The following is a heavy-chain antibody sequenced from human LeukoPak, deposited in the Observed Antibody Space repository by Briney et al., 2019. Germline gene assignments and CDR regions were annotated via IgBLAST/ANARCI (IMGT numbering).Heavy chain of an antibody. J-gene: IGHJ4*02. CDR3: AKDSIAARRGVFDY. CDR2: ISWSSGSI. V-gene: IGHV3-9*01. Sequence: GGSLRLSCAASGFTFDDYAMHWVRQAPGKGLEWVSGISWSSGSIGYADSVKGRFTISRDNAKNSLYLQMNSLRAEDTALYYCAKDSIAARRGVFDYWGQGTLVTVSS. D-gene: IGHD6-6*01. CDR1: GFTFDDYA.